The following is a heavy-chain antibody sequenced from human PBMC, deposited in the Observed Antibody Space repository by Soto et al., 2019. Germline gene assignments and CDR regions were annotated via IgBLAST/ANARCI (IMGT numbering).Heavy chain of an antibody. V-gene: IGHV3-23*01. Sequence: GGSLRLSCAASGFNFHSYAMSWVRQAPGKGLEWVSVISNSGGDTYYADSVKGRFTISRDNSKKTLYLQMNSLRAEDTAMYYCAKVEVVIATTYSRYDHWGQGTLVTVSS. D-gene: IGHD2-15*01. CDR3: AKVEVVIATTYSRYDH. CDR1: GFNFHSYA. CDR2: ISNSGGDT. J-gene: IGHJ4*02.